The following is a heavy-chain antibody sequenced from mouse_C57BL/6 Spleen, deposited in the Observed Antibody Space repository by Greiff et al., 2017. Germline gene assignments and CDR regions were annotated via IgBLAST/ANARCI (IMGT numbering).Heavy chain of an antibody. V-gene: IGHV1-81*01. Sequence: VQLQQSGAELARPGASVKLSCKASGYTFTSYGISWVKQRTGQGLEWIGEIYPRSGNTYYNEKFKGKATLTADKSSSTAYMELRSLTSEDSAVYFCASQRGDYDGAMDYWGQGTSVTVSS. CDR2: IYPRSGNT. J-gene: IGHJ4*01. D-gene: IGHD2-4*01. CDR3: ASQRGDYDGAMDY. CDR1: GYTFTSYG.